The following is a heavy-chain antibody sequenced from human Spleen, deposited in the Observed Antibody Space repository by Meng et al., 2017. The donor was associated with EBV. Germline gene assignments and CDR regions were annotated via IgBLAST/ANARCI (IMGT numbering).Heavy chain of an antibody. Sequence: QVQFVQSGAEVKKPGAAVKVSCKASGYTFTSYAMHWVRQAPGQRLEWMGWINGCSGNTKYSQKFQGRVTITRDTSASTVYMELSSLRSEESAVYYCARARSFNELDQWGQGTLVTVSS. J-gene: IGHJ4*02. CDR3: ARARSFNELDQ. V-gene: IGHV1-3*01. CDR1: GYTFTSYA. D-gene: IGHD1-1*01. CDR2: INGCSGNT.